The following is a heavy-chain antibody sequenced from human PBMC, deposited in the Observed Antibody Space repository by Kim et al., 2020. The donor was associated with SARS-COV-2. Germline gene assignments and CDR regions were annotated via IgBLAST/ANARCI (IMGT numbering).Heavy chain of an antibody. V-gene: IGHV3-74*01. CDR3: ARGGRGLGDY. D-gene: IGHD3-16*01. CDR2: ISGDGSDT. J-gene: IGHJ4*02. CDR1: GFTFNGYW. Sequence: GGSLRLSCEASGFTFNGYWMHWVRQVPGKWLEWLSRISGDGSDTSYADSVKGRFTISRDNGKKTLYLEMNSLRAEDTALYYCARGGRGLGDYWGQGTQVT.